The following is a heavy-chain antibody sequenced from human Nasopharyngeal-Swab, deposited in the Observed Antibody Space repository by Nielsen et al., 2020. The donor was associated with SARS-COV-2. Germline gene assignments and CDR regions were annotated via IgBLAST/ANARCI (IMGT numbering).Heavy chain of an antibody. V-gene: IGHV1-69*13. CDR2: IIPIFGTA. CDR1: GGAFSSYA. J-gene: IGHJ6*03. Sequence: SVKVSCKASGGAFSSYAISWVRQAPGQGLEWMGGIIPIFGTANYAQKFQGRVTITADESTSTAYMELSSLRSEDTAVYYCARGGRVRFLEWSYYYYMDVWGKGTTVTVSS. D-gene: IGHD3-3*01. CDR3: ARGGRVRFLEWSYYYYMDV.